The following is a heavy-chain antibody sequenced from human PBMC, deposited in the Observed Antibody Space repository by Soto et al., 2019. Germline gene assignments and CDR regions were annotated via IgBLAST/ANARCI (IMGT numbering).Heavy chain of an antibody. J-gene: IGHJ4*02. CDR2: IGGSGGNT. D-gene: IGHD3-3*02. V-gene: IGHV3-23*01. Sequence: VQLLESGGGLVQPGGSLRLSCAASGFTFSSYAMNWVRQAPGKGLEWVSAIGGSGGNTYSADSVKGRFTISRDNSKNALYLQMSSLRAEDTAVYYCAKETFLEPQHQFDYWGQGTLVTVSS. CDR1: GFTFSSYA. CDR3: AKETFLEPQHQFDY.